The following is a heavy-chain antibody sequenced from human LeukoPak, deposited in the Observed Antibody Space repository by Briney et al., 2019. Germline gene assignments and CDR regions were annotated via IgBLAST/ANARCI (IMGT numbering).Heavy chain of an antibody. V-gene: IGHV3-11*06. J-gene: IGHJ3*02. D-gene: IGHD2/OR15-2a*01. CDR1: GFTFSDYY. CDR2: ISSSGSYT. CDR3: LPLLSRPYVEDGFDI. Sequence: GGSLRLSCTASGFTFSDYYMSWIRQAPGKGLEWVSYISSSGSYTKYADSVKGRFTISRDNARNSLYLQMNSLRAEDTAVYYCLPLLSRPYVEDGFDIWGQGTMVTVSS.